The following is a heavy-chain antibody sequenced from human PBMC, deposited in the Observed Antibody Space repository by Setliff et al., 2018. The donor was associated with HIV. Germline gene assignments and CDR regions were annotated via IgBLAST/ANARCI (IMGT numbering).Heavy chain of an antibody. CDR2: INHSGST. CDR1: GGSISSGSYY. J-gene: IGHJ4*02. CDR3: ASAALQHLVQIFDY. Sequence: SETLSLTCTVSGGSISSGSYYWGWIRQPPGKGLEWIGEINHSGSTNYNPSLKRRVTISVDTSKNQFSLKLSSVTAADTAVYYCASAALQHLVQIFDYWGQGTLVTVSS. D-gene: IGHD6-13*01. V-gene: IGHV4-39*07.